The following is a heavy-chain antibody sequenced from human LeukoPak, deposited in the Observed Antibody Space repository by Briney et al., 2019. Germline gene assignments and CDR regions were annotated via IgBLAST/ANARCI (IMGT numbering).Heavy chain of an antibody. CDR3: ARASPRTTGTLFDP. J-gene: IGHJ5*02. CDR1: GGSISSYY. V-gene: IGHV4-59*01. Sequence: SETLSLTCTVSGGSISSYYWSWIRQPPGKGLEWIGYIYYSGSTNYNPSLKRRVTISVDTSKTQVPLKLSSVTAADTAVYYCARASPRTTGTLFDPWGQGTLVTVSS. CDR2: IYYSGST. D-gene: IGHD1-1*01.